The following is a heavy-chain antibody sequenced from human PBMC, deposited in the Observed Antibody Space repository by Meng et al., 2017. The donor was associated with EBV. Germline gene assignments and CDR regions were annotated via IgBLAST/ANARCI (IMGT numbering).Heavy chain of an antibody. CDR1: GYTFTSYY. CDR2: IIPAGGNT. V-gene: IGHV1-46*01. CDR3: VRELVGGTFDY. Sequence: QVKLVQSGGEVKKPGAAVKVSCKASGYTFTSYYLHWVRQAPGQGLEWMGIIIPAGGNTNYAQKFRGRFTMTRDTSTSTVYMDLSILTSEDTAVYYCVRELVGGTFDYWGQGTLVTVSS. J-gene: IGHJ4*02. D-gene: IGHD1/OR15-1a*01.